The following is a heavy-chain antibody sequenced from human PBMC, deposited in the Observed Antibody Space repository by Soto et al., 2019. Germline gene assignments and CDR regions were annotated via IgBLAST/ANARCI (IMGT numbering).Heavy chain of an antibody. Sequence: ASLKVSCKASGYTFTSYAMHWVRQAPGQRLEWMGWINAGNGNTKYSQKFQGRVTITRDTSASTAYMELSSLRSEDTAVYYCARGSLFHCSSTSCYYYYYMDVWGKGTTVTVSS. CDR1: GYTFTSYA. CDR2: INAGNGNT. D-gene: IGHD2-2*01. CDR3: ARGSLFHCSSTSCYYYYYMDV. V-gene: IGHV1-3*01. J-gene: IGHJ6*03.